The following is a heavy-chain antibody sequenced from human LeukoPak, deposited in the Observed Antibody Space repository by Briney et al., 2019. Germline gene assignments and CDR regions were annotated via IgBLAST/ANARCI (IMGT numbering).Heavy chain of an antibody. J-gene: IGHJ3*02. CDR1: GFTFSDYY. CDR2: ISGSSSYT. V-gene: IGHV3-11*06. Sequence: GGSLRLSCAASGFTFSDYYMSWIRQAPGKGLEWVSYISGSSSYTNYADSVKGRFTISRDNAKNSLYLQMNSLRAEDTAVYYCASTVVWEAFDIWGQGTMVTVSS. D-gene: IGHD1-26*01. CDR3: ASTVVWEAFDI.